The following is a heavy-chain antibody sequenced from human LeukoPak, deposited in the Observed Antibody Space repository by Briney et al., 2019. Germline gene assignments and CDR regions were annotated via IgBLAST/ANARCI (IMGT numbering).Heavy chain of an antibody. Sequence: GGSLRLSCAACGFTFSSYSMSWVRQAPGKGLEWVANIKQDGSEKNYVDSVKGRFTISRDNAKNSLYLQMNSLTAEDTAVYYCARNPPGIVGAPTHYCYYMDVWGRGTTVTISS. CDR3: ARNPPGIVGAPTHYCYYMDV. V-gene: IGHV3-7*01. D-gene: IGHD1-26*01. CDR1: GFTFSSYS. CDR2: IKQDGSEK. J-gene: IGHJ6*03.